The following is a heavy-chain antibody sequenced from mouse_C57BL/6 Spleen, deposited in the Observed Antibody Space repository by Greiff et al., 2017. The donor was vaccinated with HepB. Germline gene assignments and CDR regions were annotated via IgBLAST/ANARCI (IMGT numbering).Heavy chain of an antibody. Sequence: QVQLQQPGTELVKPGASVKLSCKASGYTFTSYWMHWVKQRPGQGLEWIGNINPSNGGTNYNEKFKSKATLTVDKSSSTAYMQLSSLTSEDAAVYYCARERYYGSSSHWYFDVWGTGTTVTVSS. V-gene: IGHV1-53*01. CDR1: GYTFTSYW. CDR2: INPSNGGT. J-gene: IGHJ1*03. CDR3: ARERYYGSSSHWYFDV. D-gene: IGHD1-1*01.